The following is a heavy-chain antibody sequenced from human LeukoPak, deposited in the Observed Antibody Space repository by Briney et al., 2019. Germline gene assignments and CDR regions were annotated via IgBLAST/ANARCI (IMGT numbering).Heavy chain of an antibody. CDR3: AKSLIRLGYSIDY. CDR1: GFTFSSYG. V-gene: IGHV3-33*06. Sequence: EGSLRLSCAASGFTFSSYGMHWVRQAPGKGLEWVAVIWYDGSNKYYADSVKGRFTISRDNSKNTLYLQMNSLRAEDTAVYYCAKSLIRLGYSIDYWGQGTLVTVSS. J-gene: IGHJ4*02. D-gene: IGHD2-15*01. CDR2: IWYDGSNK.